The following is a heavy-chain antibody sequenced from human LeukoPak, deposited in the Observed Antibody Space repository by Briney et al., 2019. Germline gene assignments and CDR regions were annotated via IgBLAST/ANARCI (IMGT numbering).Heavy chain of an antibody. J-gene: IGHJ4*02. CDR2: ISYDGSNK. V-gene: IGHV3-30*18. Sequence: PGRSLRLSCAASGFTFSSYGMHWVRQAPGKGLEWVAVISYDGSNKYYADSVKGRFTISRDNSKNTLYLQMNSLRAEDTAVYYCAKDLGMAWLLLGGHFDYWGQGTLVTVSS. D-gene: IGHD5-12*01. CDR1: GFTFSSYG. CDR3: AKDLGMAWLLLGGHFDY.